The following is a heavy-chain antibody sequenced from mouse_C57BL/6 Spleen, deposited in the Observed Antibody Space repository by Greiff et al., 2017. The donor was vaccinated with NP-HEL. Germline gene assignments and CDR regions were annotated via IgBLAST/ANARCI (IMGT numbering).Heavy chain of an antibody. V-gene: IGHV1-82*01. CDR1: GYAFSSSW. D-gene: IGHD2-4*01. J-gene: IGHJ2*01. CDR2: IYPGDGDT. Sequence: QVQLQQSGPELVKPGASVKISCKASGYAFSSSWMNWVKQRPGKGLEWIGRIYPGDGDTNYNGKFKGKATLTADKSSSTAYMQLSSLTSEDSAVYCCARSYDSYFDYWGQGTTLTVSS. CDR3: ARSYDSYFDY.